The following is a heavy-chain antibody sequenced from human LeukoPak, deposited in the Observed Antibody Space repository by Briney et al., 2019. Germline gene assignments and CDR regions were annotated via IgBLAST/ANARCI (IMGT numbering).Heavy chain of an antibody. CDR2: INWNGGST. V-gene: IGHV3-20*04. CDR3: AKDMAVAGTHYYYYGMDV. D-gene: IGHD6-19*01. Sequence: GGSLRLSCAASGFTFDDYGMSWVRQAPGKGLEWVSGINWNGGSTGYADSVKGRFTISRDNAKNSLYLQMNSLRAEDTALYYCAKDMAVAGTHYYYYGMDVWGQGTTVTVSS. J-gene: IGHJ6*02. CDR1: GFTFDDYG.